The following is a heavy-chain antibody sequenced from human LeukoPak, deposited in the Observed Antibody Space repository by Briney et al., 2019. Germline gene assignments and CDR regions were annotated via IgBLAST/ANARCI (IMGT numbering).Heavy chain of an antibody. Sequence: ASVKVSCKASGGTFSSYAISWVRQAPGQGLEWMGRIIPILGIANYAQKFQGRVTITADKSTSTAYMELSSLRSEDTAVYYCARVRDGDYGSGAVVDYWGQGTLVTVSS. V-gene: IGHV1-69*04. D-gene: IGHD4-17*01. CDR2: IIPILGIA. J-gene: IGHJ4*02. CDR3: ARVRDGDYGSGAVVDY. CDR1: GGTFSSYA.